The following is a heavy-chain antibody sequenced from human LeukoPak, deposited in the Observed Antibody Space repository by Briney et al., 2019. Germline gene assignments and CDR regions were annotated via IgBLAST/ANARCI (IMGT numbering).Heavy chain of an antibody. V-gene: IGHV4-34*01. CDR2: INHSGST. J-gene: IGHJ6*03. Sequence: SETLSLTCAVYGGSFSGYYWSWIRQPPGKGLEWIGEINHSGSTNYNPSLKSRVTISVDTSKNQFSLKLSSVTAADTAVYCCARGMTYYDFWSGYHTDYYYYYMDVWGKGTTVTVSS. CDR3: ARGMTYYDFWSGYHTDYYYYYMDV. D-gene: IGHD3-3*01. CDR1: GGSFSGYY.